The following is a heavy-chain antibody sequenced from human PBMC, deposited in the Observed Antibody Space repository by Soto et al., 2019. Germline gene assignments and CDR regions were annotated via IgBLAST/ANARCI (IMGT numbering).Heavy chain of an antibody. D-gene: IGHD2-2*01. CDR3: ARESCSSSSCSTRYGMDV. J-gene: IGHJ6*02. CDR2: ISSSGNSK. CDR1: GFTFTGYE. Sequence: EVQLVESGGGLVQPGGSLRLSCVAPGFTFTGYEMNWVRQAPGKGLEWVSYISSSGNSKYYADSVKGRFTISRDNAKNSLYLQMNSLGAEDTAIYYCARESCSSSSCSTRYGMDVWGQGSTVTVSS. V-gene: IGHV3-48*03.